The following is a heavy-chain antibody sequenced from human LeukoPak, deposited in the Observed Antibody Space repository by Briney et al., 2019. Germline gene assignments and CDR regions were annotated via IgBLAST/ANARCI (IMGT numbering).Heavy chain of an antibody. V-gene: IGHV1-2*02. CDR2: INPNSGGT. J-gene: IGHJ4*02. CDR3: ARDQDGFDY. CDR1: GYTLTELS. Sequence: ASVKVSCKVSGYTLTELSMHWVRQAPGKGLEWMGWINPNSGGTNYAQKFQGRVTMTRDTSISTAYMELSRLRSDDTAVYYCARDQDGFDYWGQGALVTVSS.